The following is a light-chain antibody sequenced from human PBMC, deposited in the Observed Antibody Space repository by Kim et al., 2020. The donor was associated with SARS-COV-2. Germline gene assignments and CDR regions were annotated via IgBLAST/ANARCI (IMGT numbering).Light chain of an antibody. Sequence: SPGRGATLAWRASLSVSGNYLAWYQQKPGQARGVLIYAASTRATGVPDRFGGSGSGTDFTLTITRLEPEDFAVYFCKQYGSSPRTFGQGTKLEIK. CDR1: LSVSGNY. V-gene: IGKV3-20*01. CDR3: KQYGSSPRT. J-gene: IGKJ2*01. CDR2: AAS.